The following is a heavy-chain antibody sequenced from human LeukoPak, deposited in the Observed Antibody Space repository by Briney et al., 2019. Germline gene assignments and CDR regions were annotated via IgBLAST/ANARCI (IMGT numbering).Heavy chain of an antibody. D-gene: IGHD2-15*01. V-gene: IGHV1-69*05. J-gene: IGHJ6*03. CDR3: ASTLPVYYYYMDA. Sequence: SSVKVSCKASGGTFSSYAISWVRQAPGQGLEWMGGITPIFGTANYAQKFQGRVTITTDESTSTAYMELSSLRSEDTAVYYCASTLPVYYYYMDAWGKGTTVTVSS. CDR1: GGTFSSYA. CDR2: ITPIFGTA.